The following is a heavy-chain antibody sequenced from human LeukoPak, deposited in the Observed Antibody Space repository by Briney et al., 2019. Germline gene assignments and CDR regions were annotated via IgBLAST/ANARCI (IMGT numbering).Heavy chain of an antibody. CDR2: INPSGDST. Sequence: ASVNVSFKASGYTFTNNYKHWVRQAPRQGRQCMGIINPSGDSTSYAQKFQSRVTITRDTPTSTLYMDQSTPRSEEPPAYYSQRVPWGSSSFDYWGQGTLVTVSS. D-gene: IGHD3-16*01. V-gene: IGHV1-46*01. CDR3: QRVPWGSSSFDY. CDR1: GYTFTNNY. J-gene: IGHJ4*02.